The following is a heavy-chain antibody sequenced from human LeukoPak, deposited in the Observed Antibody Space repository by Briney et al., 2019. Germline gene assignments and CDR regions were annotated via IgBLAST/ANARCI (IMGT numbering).Heavy chain of an antibody. CDR3: ARGVYIAAAQYGY. CDR1: GGSIGSYY. D-gene: IGHD6-13*01. Sequence: SETLSLTCTVSGGSIGSYYWSWIRQPPGKGLEWIGYIYYSGTTNYNPSLKSRVTISVDTSKNQFSLKLSSVTAPDTAVYYCARGVYIAAAQYGYWGQGTLVTVS. CDR2: IYYSGTT. V-gene: IGHV4-59*01. J-gene: IGHJ4*02.